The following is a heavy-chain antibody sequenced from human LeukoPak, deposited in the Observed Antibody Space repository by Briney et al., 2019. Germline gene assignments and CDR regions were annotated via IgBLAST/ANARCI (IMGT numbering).Heavy chain of an antibody. CDR3: ARDRGEDYYDSSGLDAFDI. Sequence: PGRSLRLSCAASGFTFSSYGMHWVRQAPGKGLEWVAVIWYDGSNKYYADSVKGRFTISRDNAKNTLHLQMNSLRAEDTAVYYCARDRGEDYYDSSGLDAFDIWGQGTMVTVSS. J-gene: IGHJ3*02. V-gene: IGHV3-33*01. D-gene: IGHD3-22*01. CDR2: IWYDGSNK. CDR1: GFTFSSYG.